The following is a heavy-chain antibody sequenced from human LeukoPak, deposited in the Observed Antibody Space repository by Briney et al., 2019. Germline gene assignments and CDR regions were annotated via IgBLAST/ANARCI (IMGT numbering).Heavy chain of an antibody. CDR2: ISSDGSST. CDR3: ARDNYDSSGYYYNFDS. V-gene: IGHV3-74*01. D-gene: IGHD3-22*01. J-gene: IGHJ4*02. Sequence: GGSPRISSAASGFTFSSYWMHWVRPPPGVGLVWVSRISSDGSSTSFADSVKGRFTISRDNARNTLYLQMSSLRAEDTAVYYCARDNYDSSGYYYNFDSWGQGTLVTVSS. CDR1: GFTFSSYW.